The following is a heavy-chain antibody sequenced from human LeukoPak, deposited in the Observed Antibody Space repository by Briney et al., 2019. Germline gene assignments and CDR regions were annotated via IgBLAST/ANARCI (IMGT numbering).Heavy chain of an antibody. V-gene: IGHV3-7*01. CDR2: IKLNGGGK. Sequence: GGSLRLSCAASGFTFSSFWMNWVRQPPGKGLEWVAHIKLNGGGKDYAGSVKGRFTIFRDDAKNSVYLEINSLRAEDTAVYYCARDADGHFDSWGQGTLVTVSS. CDR3: ARDADGHFDS. CDR1: GFTFSSFW. J-gene: IGHJ4*02. D-gene: IGHD5-24*01.